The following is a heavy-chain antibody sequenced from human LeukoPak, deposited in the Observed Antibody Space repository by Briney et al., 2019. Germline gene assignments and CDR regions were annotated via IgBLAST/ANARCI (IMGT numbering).Heavy chain of an antibody. J-gene: IGHJ4*02. D-gene: IGHD3-10*01. V-gene: IGHV3-48*01. CDR1: GFTFSRNS. CDR2: ISSSSRTK. Sequence: GGSLRLSCAASGFTFSRNSMNWARQAPGKGLEWVSYISSSSRTKYYADSVKGRFTIPRDNAKNTLYLQMNSLRAEDTAVYYCAKVLLLWFGDYYFDYWGQGTLVTVSS. CDR3: AKVLLLWFGDYYFDY.